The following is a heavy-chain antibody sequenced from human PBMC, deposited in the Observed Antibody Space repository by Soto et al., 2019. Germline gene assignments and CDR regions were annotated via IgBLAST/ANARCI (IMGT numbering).Heavy chain of an antibody. Sequence: SETLSLTCSVSGGSVTLTSYYWGWIRQPPGKGLEWIGNVYYSGSTNYNPSLKSRVTISVDTSKNQFSLSLRSVTAADTAVYYCASDYSGYSADPEYYGVEVWGQGTTVTVSS. D-gene: IGHD3-22*01. V-gene: IGHV4-39*01. CDR2: VYYSGST. CDR1: GGSVTLTSYY. J-gene: IGHJ6*02. CDR3: ASDYSGYSADPEYYGVEV.